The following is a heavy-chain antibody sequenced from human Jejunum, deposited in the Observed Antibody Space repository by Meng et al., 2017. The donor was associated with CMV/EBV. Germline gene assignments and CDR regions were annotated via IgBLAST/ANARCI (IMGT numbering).Heavy chain of an antibody. CDR2: ISSDGSST. D-gene: IGHD4-23*01. J-gene: IGHJ4*01. Sequence: LLVELGGGLVQPGXPLRLSCAASGFTFSGYWMHWVRQVPGKGLLWVSHISSDGSSTNYADSVKGRFTITRDNAKNTLYLQMNSLRAEDTAVYYCARVRRDDYGGDSPDWGQGTLVTVAS. CDR1: GFTFSGYW. CDR3: ARVRRDDYGGDSPD. V-gene: IGHV3-74*01.